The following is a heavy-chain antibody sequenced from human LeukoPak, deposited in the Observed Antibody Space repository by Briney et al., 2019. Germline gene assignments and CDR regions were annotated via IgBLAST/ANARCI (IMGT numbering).Heavy chain of an antibody. J-gene: IGHJ3*02. V-gene: IGHV4-39*01. Sequence: SETLSLTCTVSGGSISSNTYYWGWIRQPPGKGLEWIGGVHYAGSTYYNESLKSRVTISVDTSKNQFSLKLRFVTAADTAVYYCARRSTGYCGYDSRSGPFDIRGQGTMVIVSS. D-gene: IGHD5-12*01. CDR1: GGSISSNTYY. CDR2: VHYAGST. CDR3: ARRSTGYCGYDSRSGPFDI.